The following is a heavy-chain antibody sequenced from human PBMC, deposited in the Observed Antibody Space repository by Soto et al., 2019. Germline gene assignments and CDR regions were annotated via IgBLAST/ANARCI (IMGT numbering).Heavy chain of an antibody. CDR1: GGSFSGYY. J-gene: IGHJ6*02. CDR2: INHSGST. D-gene: IGHD3-3*01. CDR3: GRGRGHPSPFFRFLGWGGGYYYYYGMDV. V-gene: IGHV4-34*01. Sequence: SETLSLTCAVYGGSFSGYYWSGVRQPPGKGLEWIGEINHSGSTNYNPSLKSRVTISVDTSKNPFSLKLSSVTAADTAVYYCGRGRGHPSPFFRFLGWGGGYYYYYGMDVWGQGTTVTVSS.